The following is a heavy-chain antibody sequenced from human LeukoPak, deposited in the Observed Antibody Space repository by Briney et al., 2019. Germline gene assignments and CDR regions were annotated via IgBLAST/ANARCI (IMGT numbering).Heavy chain of an antibody. J-gene: IGHJ4*02. CDR1: GFSFNNYG. D-gene: IGHD6-19*01. CDR3: ARDSSGGGWRYFDY. Sequence: PGMSLRLSCVASGFSFNNYGFHWVRQAPGKGLEWVADIYYDGSTKYYGDSVKGRFTISRDNSENTLYLQMNSLRAEDTAVYYCARDSSGGGWRYFDYWGQGTLVTVPS. CDR2: IYYDGSTK. V-gene: IGHV3-33*01.